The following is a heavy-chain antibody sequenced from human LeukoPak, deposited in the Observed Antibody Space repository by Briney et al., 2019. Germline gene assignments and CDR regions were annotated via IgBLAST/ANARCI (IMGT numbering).Heavy chain of an antibody. D-gene: IGHD3-22*01. CDR1: GFTVSRNY. CDR2: IYTGGST. CDR3: VRDDDRPDNGLDY. J-gene: IGHJ4*02. V-gene: IGHV3-53*01. Sequence: GSLRLSCAASGFTVSRNYMSWVRQAPGKGLEWVSVIYTGGSTDYADSVKGRFTISRDNSKNTLYLQMNSLRAEDTAVYYCVRDDDRPDNGLDYWGQGTLVTVSS.